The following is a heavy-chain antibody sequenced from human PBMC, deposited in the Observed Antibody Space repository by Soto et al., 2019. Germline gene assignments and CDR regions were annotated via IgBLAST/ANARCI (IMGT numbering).Heavy chain of an antibody. CDR2: IYPGDSNI. J-gene: IGHJ4*02. CDR1: S. Sequence: SVAWVRQMPGKGLEWMGIIYPGDSNIIYSPSFQGQVTFSVDKSITTAFLQWSNLKASDTGIYYCTRQGSDYWGQGTLVTVSS. CDR3: TRQGSDY. V-gene: IGHV5-51*01.